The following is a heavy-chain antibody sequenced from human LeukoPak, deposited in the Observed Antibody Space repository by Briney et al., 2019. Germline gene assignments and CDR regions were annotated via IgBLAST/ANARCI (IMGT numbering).Heavy chain of an antibody. J-gene: IGHJ5*02. D-gene: IGHD6-13*01. CDR3: ARGVASTGIGWFDP. CDR1: GGFISSYS. CDR2: IYTSGST. Sequence: SETLSLTCTVSGGFISSYSWSWIRQDAGKGLEWIGRIYTSGSTNYNPTLKSRVTMSVDTSKNQFSLNLSSVTAADTAVYYCARGVASTGIGWFDPWGQGTLVTVSS. V-gene: IGHV4-4*07.